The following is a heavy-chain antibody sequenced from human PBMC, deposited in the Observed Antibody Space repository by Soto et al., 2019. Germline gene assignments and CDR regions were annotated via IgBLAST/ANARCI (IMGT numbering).Heavy chain of an antibody. CDR1: GASVTRDGNC. D-gene: IGHD4-4*01. Sequence: QVQLRESGSGLVKPSQTLSLTCSVSGASVTRDGNCWTWIRQPPGKGLEFVASIYHGGSTFYNPSVRSRVTISLDRSKNQFSLKLTSVTAADTAVYYCASEVDGYSQFDDWGQGTLVTVSS. J-gene: IGHJ4*02. CDR2: IYHGGST. V-gene: IGHV4-30-2*01. CDR3: ASEVDGYSQFDD.